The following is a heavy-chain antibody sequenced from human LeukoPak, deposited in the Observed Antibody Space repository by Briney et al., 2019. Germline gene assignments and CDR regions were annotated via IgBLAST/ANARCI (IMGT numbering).Heavy chain of an antibody. CDR3: ARGATYYYDSSGRPDY. CDR2: IRYDGSNK. J-gene: IGHJ4*02. D-gene: IGHD3-22*01. CDR1: GFTFSSYG. V-gene: IGHV3-30*02. Sequence: PGGSLRLSCAASGFTFSSYGMHWVRQAPGKGLEWVAFIRYDGSNKYYADSVKGRFTISRDNSKNTLYLQMNSLRAEDTAVYYCARGATYYYDSSGRPDYWGQGTLVTVSS.